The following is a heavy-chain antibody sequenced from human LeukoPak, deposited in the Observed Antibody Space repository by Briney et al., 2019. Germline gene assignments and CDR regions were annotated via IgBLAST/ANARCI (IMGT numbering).Heavy chain of an antibody. V-gene: IGHV1-24*01. Sequence: ASVKVPCKVSGYTLTELSMHWVRQAPGKGLEWMGGFDPEDGETIYAQKFQGRVTMTEDTSTDTAYMELSSLRSEDTAVYYCAIAPRYDSSGYYYEGRAFDYWGQGTLVTVSS. D-gene: IGHD3-22*01. CDR2: FDPEDGET. J-gene: IGHJ4*02. CDR1: GYTLTELS. CDR3: AIAPRYDSSGYYYEGRAFDY.